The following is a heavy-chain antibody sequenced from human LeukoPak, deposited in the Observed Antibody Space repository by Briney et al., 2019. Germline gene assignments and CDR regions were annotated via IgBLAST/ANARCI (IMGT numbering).Heavy chain of an antibody. Sequence: GGSLRLSCAASGFTFDDYAMHWVRQAPGRGLEWVSGISWNSGSIGYADSVKGRFTISRDNAKNSLYLQMNSLRAEDTALYYCAKAVDYYDSSGYYAAADYWGQGTLVTVSS. J-gene: IGHJ4*02. CDR1: GFTFDDYA. D-gene: IGHD3-22*01. V-gene: IGHV3-9*01. CDR3: AKAVDYYDSSGYYAAADY. CDR2: ISWNSGSI.